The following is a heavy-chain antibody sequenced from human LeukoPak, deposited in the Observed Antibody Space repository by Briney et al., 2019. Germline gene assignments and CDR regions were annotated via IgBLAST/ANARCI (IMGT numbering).Heavy chain of an antibody. CDR3: VRGSTLRHYQY. Sequence: SETLSLTCTVSGGSISSSTYYWGWIRRPPGKGLEWIGSIYYSGSTYYNPSLKSRVTVSVDTSKNPFFLKLSSVTAADTAVYYCVRGSTLRHYQYWGQGTLVTASS. D-gene: IGHD3-16*01. V-gene: IGHV4-39*01. CDR1: GGSISSSTYY. J-gene: IGHJ4*02. CDR2: IYYSGST.